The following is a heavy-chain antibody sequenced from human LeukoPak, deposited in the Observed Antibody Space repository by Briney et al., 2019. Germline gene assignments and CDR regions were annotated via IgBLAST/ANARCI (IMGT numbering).Heavy chain of an antibody. V-gene: IGHV4-61*02. J-gene: IGHJ6*03. CDR3: ARVSFGSGYYNYMDV. Sequence: PSQTLSLTCTVSGGSISSGSYYWSWIRQPAGKGLEWIGRIYTTGSTNYNPSLKSRVTISVDTSKNQFSLKLSSVTAADTAVYYCARVSFGSGYYNYMDVWGKGTTVTVSS. CDR2: IYTTGST. D-gene: IGHD3-10*01. CDR1: GGSISSGSYY.